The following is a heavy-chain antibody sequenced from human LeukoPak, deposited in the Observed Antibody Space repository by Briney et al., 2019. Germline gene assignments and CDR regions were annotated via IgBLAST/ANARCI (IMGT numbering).Heavy chain of an antibody. J-gene: IGHJ4*02. Sequence: ASVKVSCKASGYTFTGYYMHWVRQAPGQGLEWMGWIDPNSGGTNYAQKFQGRVTMTRDTSISTAYIELSRLRSDDTAVYYCARSKGYSNFLFFALIDYWGQGTLVTVSS. V-gene: IGHV1-2*02. CDR1: GYTFTGYY. CDR2: IDPNSGGT. D-gene: IGHD4-11*01. CDR3: ARSKGYSNFLFFALIDY.